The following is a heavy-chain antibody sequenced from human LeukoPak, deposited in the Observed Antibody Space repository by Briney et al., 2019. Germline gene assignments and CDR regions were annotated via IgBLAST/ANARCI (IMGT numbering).Heavy chain of an antibody. CDR1: GFTFSSYA. J-gene: IGHJ4*02. Sequence: GGSLRLSCAASGFTFSSYAMSWVRQAPGKGLEWVSVIYSGVTTYYADSVKGRFTISRHNSKNTVYLQMNSLRAEDTAVYYCAGGDADPFDYWGQGTLVTVSS. CDR3: AGGDADPFDY. CDR2: IYSGVTT. D-gene: IGHD3-10*01. V-gene: IGHV3-53*04.